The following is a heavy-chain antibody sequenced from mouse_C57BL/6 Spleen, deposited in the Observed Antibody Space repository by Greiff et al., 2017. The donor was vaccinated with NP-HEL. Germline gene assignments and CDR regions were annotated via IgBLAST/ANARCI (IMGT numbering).Heavy chain of an antibody. J-gene: IGHJ3*01. Sequence: QVQLQQSGAELVKPGASMKISCKASGYAFSSYWMNWVKQRPGKGLEWIGQIYPGDGDTNYNGKFKGKATLTADKSSSTAYMQLSSLTSEDSAVYFCARGLLRRSLGEFAYWGQGTLVTVSA. CDR2: IYPGDGDT. V-gene: IGHV1-80*01. CDR3: ARGLLRRSLGEFAY. CDR1: GYAFSSYW. D-gene: IGHD1-1*01.